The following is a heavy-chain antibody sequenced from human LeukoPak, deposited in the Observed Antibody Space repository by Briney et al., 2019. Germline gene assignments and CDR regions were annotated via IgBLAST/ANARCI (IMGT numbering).Heavy chain of an antibody. CDR2: INHSGST. V-gene: IGHV4-34*01. J-gene: IGHJ5*02. CDR1: GGSFSGYY. Sequence: SETLSLTCAVYGGSFSGYYWSWIRQPPGKGLEWIGEINHSGSTNYNPSLKSRVTISVDTSKNQFSLKLSSVTAADTAVYYCARGTGYSSGWSTNNWFDPWGQGTLVTVSS. CDR3: ARGTGYSSGWSTNNWFDP. D-gene: IGHD6-19*01.